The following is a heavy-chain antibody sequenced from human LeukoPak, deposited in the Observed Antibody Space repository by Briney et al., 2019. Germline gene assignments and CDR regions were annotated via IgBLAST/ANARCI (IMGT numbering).Heavy chain of an antibody. J-gene: IGHJ6*01. CDR2: ISGDGDST. D-gene: IGHD3-10*01. V-gene: IGHV3-43*02. CDR3: TKDWGRYGAGTFYYYGMDV. CDR1: GFTFDDYA. Sequence: GGSLRLSCAASGFTFDDYAMHWVRQAPGKRLEWVSLISGDGDSTYYADSVKGRFTISRDNTKNTLYLHMKSVRTEDTALYYCTKDWGRYGAGTFYYYGMDVWGRGTTVTV.